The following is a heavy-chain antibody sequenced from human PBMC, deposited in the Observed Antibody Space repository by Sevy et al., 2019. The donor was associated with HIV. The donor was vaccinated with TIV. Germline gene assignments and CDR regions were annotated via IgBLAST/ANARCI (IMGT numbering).Heavy chain of an antibody. CDR2: ISYDGGNK. D-gene: IGHD1-1*01. CDR3: ARIGTRHSSGTPPWY. V-gene: IGHV3-30-3*01. Sequence: GGSLRLSCAASGFTFSRYAMHWVRQAPGKGLEWVGVISYDGGNKYFTDSLKGRFTISTDNSKNTLILQMNSLRPEDTAVYYCARIGTRHSSGTPPWYWGQGTLVTVSS. CDR1: GFTFSRYA. J-gene: IGHJ4*02.